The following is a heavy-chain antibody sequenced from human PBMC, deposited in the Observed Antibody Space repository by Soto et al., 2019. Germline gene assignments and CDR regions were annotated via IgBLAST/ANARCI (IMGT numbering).Heavy chain of an antibody. CDR1: GGSISSYY. D-gene: IGHD4-17*01. V-gene: IGHV4-59*08. CDR2: IYYSGST. Sequence: PSETLSLTCTVSGGSISSYYWSWIRQPPGKGLEWIGYIYYSGSTNYNPSLKSRVTISVDTSKNQFSLKLSSVTAADTAVYYCARLGRPTAHDYWGQGPLVTVSS. CDR3: ARLGRPTAHDY. J-gene: IGHJ4*02.